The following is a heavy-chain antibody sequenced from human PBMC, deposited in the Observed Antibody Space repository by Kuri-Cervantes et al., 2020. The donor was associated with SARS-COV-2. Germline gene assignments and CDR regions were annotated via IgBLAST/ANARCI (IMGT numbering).Heavy chain of an antibody. Sequence: GGSRRLSCAASGFTFSSYSMNWVRQAPGRGLEWVSSISSSSSYIYYADSVKGRFTISRDNSKNTLYLQMNSLRAEDTAVYYCAELGFVVVVAASLNYYYYYMDVWGKGTTVTVSS. V-gene: IGHV3-21*01. CDR1: GFTFSSYS. J-gene: IGHJ6*03. CDR2: ISSSSSYI. D-gene: IGHD2-15*01. CDR3: AELGFVVVVAASLNYYYYYMDV.